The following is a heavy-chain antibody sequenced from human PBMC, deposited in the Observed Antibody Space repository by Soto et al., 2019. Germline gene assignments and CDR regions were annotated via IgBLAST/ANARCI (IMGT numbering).Heavy chain of an antibody. V-gene: IGHV3-9*01. CDR2: VSPTGDTV. J-gene: IGHJ4*02. Sequence: VQVVASGGGLVQPGRSLRLSCAVSGFRFEQYVMHWVRQAPGKGLECVSTVSPTGDTVAYADSVEGRFTVSRDNAKNGVYLEMKSLKGGETGFDYCVKDAPNGSVDDWGQGAVVTVSS. CDR1: GFRFEQYV. CDR3: VKDAPNGSVDD. D-gene: IGHD2-8*01.